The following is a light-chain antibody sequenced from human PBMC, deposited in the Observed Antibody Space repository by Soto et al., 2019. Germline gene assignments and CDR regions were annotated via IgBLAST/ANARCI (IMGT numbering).Light chain of an antibody. Sequence: DIRLTQSPSSLSGSVGDRVSIICRASQRISNNLKWYQQRPGKAPNLLIYAASSLQGGVPSRVSGSGSGTDLHLPITSLQPEHFATYYCQQSYSATWTFGPGTQVEIK. J-gene: IGKJ1*01. CDR1: QRISNN. V-gene: IGKV1-39*01. CDR2: AAS. CDR3: QQSYSATWT.